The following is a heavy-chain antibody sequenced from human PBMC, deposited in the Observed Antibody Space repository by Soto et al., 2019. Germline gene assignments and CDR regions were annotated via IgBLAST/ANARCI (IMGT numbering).Heavy chain of an antibody. D-gene: IGHD1-26*01. CDR1: GFSFTSYA. CDR3: ARWSFLDY. J-gene: IGHJ4*02. Sequence: GGSLRLSCAASGFSFTSYALSWVRQAPGKGLEWVSTISGSDGKTYYADSVKGRFSISRDTSKTTLYLQMNSLRVEDTGVYYCARWSFLDYWGQGTRVTVSS. V-gene: IGHV3-23*01. CDR2: ISGSDGKT.